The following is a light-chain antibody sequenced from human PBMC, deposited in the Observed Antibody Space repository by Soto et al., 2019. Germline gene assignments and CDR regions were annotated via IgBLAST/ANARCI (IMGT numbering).Light chain of an antibody. CDR3: SSYRSGSTLV. V-gene: IGLV2-14*03. CDR1: SSDVGGSNY. Sequence: QSALTQPASVSGSPGQSITISCTGTSSDVGGSNYVSWYQQHPGKAPKLMIYDVHNRPSGISNRFSGSKSGNTASLTISGXQTEDEADXYCSSYRSGSTLVFGGGTKLTVL. J-gene: IGLJ3*02. CDR2: DVH.